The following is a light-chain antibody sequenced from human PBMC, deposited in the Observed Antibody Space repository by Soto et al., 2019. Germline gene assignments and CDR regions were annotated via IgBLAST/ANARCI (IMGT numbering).Light chain of an antibody. CDR3: SAWDDSLNGVV. CDR2: TNN. V-gene: IGLV1-44*01. J-gene: IGLJ2*01. Sequence: QPVLTQPPSASGTPGQRVTISCSGSSSNVGSNAVNWYRQLPGTAPKLLIHTNNQRPSGVPDRFSGSKSGTSASLAIRGLQSGDAADYFCSAWDDSLNGVVFGGGTKVTVL. CDR1: SSNVGSNA.